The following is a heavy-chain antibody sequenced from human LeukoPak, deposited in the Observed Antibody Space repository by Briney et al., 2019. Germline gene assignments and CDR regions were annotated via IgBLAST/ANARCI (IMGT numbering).Heavy chain of an antibody. CDR1: GFTFSSYA. V-gene: IGHV3-23*01. Sequence: PGGSLRLSCAASGFTFSSYAMSWVRQAPGKGLEWVSAISGSGGSTYYADSVKGRFAISRDNSKNTLYLQMNSLRAEDTAVYYCAKDHGYSWESAFDYWGQGTLVTVSS. CDR3: AKDHGYSWESAFDY. D-gene: IGHD5-18*01. J-gene: IGHJ4*02. CDR2: ISGSGGST.